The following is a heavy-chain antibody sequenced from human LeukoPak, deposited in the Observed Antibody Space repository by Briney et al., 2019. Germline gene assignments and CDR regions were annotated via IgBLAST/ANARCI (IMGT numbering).Heavy chain of an antibody. CDR2: LSGSGGST. J-gene: IGHJ4*02. Sequence: GGSLRLSCAASGFTFSSYAMSWVRQAPGKGLEWVSRLSGSGGSTSYADSVKGRFTISRDNSKNTLFLQMNNLRAEDTAVYYCAKGRSSTSLLIDYWGQGTLVTVSS. CDR3: AKGRSSTSLLIDY. CDR1: GFTFSSYA. D-gene: IGHD2-2*01. V-gene: IGHV3-23*01.